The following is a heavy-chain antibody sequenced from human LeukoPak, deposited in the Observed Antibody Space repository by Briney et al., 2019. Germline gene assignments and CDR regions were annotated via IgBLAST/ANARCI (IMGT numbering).Heavy chain of an antibody. CDR2: IYTSGST. Sequence: PSETLSLTCTVSGGSISSYYWSWIRQPAGKGLEWIGRIYTSGSTNYNPSLKSRVTISVDTSKNQFSLKLSSVTAADTAVYYCARENPSGSYYNYLPNWFDPWGQGTLVTVSS. CDR1: GGSISSYY. J-gene: IGHJ5*02. CDR3: ARENPSGSYYNYLPNWFDP. V-gene: IGHV4-4*07. D-gene: IGHD3-10*01.